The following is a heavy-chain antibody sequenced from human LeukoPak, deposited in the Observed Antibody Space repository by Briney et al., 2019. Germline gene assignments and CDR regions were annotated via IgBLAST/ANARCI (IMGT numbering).Heavy chain of an antibody. D-gene: IGHD2-2*01. CDR1: GGSISSSSYY. CDR3: ARHGPKTHKGIQVVPAATFDY. CDR2: IYYSGST. Sequence: PSETLSLTCSVSGGSISSSSYYLGWIRQPPGKGLEWLGSIYYSGSTYNNPSLKSRVTIFVDTSKNQFSLKLSSVTAADTAVYYCARHGPKTHKGIQVVPAATFDYWGQGTLVTVSS. V-gene: IGHV4-39*01. J-gene: IGHJ4*02.